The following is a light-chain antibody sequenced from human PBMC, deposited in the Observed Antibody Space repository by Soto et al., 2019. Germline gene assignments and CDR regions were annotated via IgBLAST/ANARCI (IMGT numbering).Light chain of an antibody. V-gene: IGKV1-39*01. J-gene: IGKJ2*01. Sequence: DIQMTQSPSSLSASLGDRVTITCRASQSISSYLNWYQQKPGKPPKLLIYAASTLQSGVPSRFSGSGSGTDFTLTISSLQPEDFATYYCRQSYSTPYTFGQGTRLEIK. CDR3: RQSYSTPYT. CDR2: AAS. CDR1: QSISSY.